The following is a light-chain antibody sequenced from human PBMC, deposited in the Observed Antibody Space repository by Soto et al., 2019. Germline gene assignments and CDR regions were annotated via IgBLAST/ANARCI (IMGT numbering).Light chain of an antibody. Sequence: TVLAQSPATLSSSPGERATLSCRASQRVSSYLAWYQQKPGQAPMLLNSAVSSRATGIPARFSGSGSGTDFTLTISSLGPEDFAVYYCQQRYNSLTFGGGTKVDIK. J-gene: IGKJ4*01. V-gene: IGKV3-11*01. CDR3: QQRYNSLT. CDR1: QRVSSY. CDR2: AVS.